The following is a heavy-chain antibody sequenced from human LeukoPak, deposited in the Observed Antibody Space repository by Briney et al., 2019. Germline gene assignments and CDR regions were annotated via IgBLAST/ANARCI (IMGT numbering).Heavy chain of an antibody. CDR3: ARSGSYYSPFDY. V-gene: IGHV3-23*01. J-gene: IGHJ4*02. CDR1: GFTLSSYA. D-gene: IGHD3-10*01. CDR2: ISGSGGST. Sequence: GGSLRLSCAASGFTLSSYAMSWVRQAPGKGLEWVSAISGSGGSTCYADSVKGRFTISRDNSKNTLYLQMNSLRAEDTAVYYCARSGSYYSPFDYWGQGTLVTVSS.